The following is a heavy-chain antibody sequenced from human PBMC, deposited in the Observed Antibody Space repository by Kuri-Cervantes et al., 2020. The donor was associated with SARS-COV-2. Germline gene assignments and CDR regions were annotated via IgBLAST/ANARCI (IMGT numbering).Heavy chain of an antibody. CDR3: ASAPSGGDYFVFDY. V-gene: IGHV4-30-4*08. Sequence: LRLSCTVSGGSISSGDYYWSWIRQPPGKGLEWIGYIYYSGSTYYNPSLKSRVTISVDTTKNQFSLKLSSVTAADTAVYYCASAPSGGDYFVFDYWGQGTLVTVSS. J-gene: IGHJ4*02. CDR2: IYYSGST. D-gene: IGHD4-17*01. CDR1: GGSISSGDYY.